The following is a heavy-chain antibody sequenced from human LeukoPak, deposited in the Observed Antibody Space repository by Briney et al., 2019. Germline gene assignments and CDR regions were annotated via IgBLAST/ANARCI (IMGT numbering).Heavy chain of an antibody. D-gene: IGHD3-22*01. CDR2: IIPIFGTA. Sequence: RASVKVSCKASGGTFSSYAISWVRQAPGQGLEWMGGIIPIFGTANYAQKFQGRVTITTDESTSTAYMELSSLRSEDTAVYYCASGPSYPGYYDRNLYYMDVWGKGTTVTVSS. CDR3: ASGPSYPGYYDRNLYYMDV. CDR1: GGTFSSYA. J-gene: IGHJ6*03. V-gene: IGHV1-69*05.